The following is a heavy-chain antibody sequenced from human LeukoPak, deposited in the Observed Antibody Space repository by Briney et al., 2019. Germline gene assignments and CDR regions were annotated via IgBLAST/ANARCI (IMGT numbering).Heavy chain of an antibody. J-gene: IGHJ4*02. CDR3: AKDRDSSGYLFVD. CDR1: GFTFSSYA. D-gene: IGHD3-22*01. Sequence: GGSLRLSCAASGFTFSSYAMSWVRQAPGKGLEWVSAISGSGGSTYYADSVKGRFTISRDNSKNTLYLQMNSLRAEDTGVYYCAKDRDSSGYLFVDWGQGTLVTVSS. CDR2: ISGSGGST. V-gene: IGHV3-23*01.